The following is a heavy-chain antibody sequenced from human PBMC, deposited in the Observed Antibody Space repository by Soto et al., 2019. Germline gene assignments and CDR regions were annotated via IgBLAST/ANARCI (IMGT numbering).Heavy chain of an antibody. J-gene: IGHJ5*02. CDR2: IYYSGHT. D-gene: IGHD2-21*01. V-gene: IGHV4-61*01. CDR1: GDSVTSGTYF. Sequence: QVQLQESGPGLVKPSETLSLTCTVSGDSVTSGTYFWTWIRQPPGKGLEWIGYIYYSGHTKYNPSLESRVTMSLHTFKNQFFLQLNSVTAADTAVYYCARGVVVDFDPWGQGTLVTVSS. CDR3: ARGVVVDFDP.